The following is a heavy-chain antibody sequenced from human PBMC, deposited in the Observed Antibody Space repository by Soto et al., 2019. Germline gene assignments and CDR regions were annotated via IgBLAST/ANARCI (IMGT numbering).Heavy chain of an antibody. CDR1: GFTFSSYW. CDR2: IKQDGSEK. J-gene: IGHJ3*02. CDR3: ARDAMYDYVWGSYRYAFDI. V-gene: IGHV3-7*03. Sequence: LRLSCAASGFTFSSYWMSWVRQAPGKGLEWVANIKQDGSEKYYVDSVKGRFTISRDNAKNSLYLQMNSLRAEDTAVYYCARDAMYDYVWGSYRYAFDIWGQGTMVTVSS. D-gene: IGHD3-16*02.